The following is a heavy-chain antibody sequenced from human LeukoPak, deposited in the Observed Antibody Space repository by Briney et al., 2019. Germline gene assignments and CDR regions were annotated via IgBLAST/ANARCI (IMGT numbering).Heavy chain of an antibody. Sequence: PSETLSLTCTVSGGSISSYYWSWIRQPPGKGLEWIGYIYYSGSTNYNPSLKSRVTISVDTSKNQFSLKLSSVTAADTAVYYCASGGGSLMGYFDYWGQGTLVTVSS. CDR1: GGSISSYY. J-gene: IGHJ4*02. CDR2: IYYSGST. D-gene: IGHD1-26*01. V-gene: IGHV4-59*08. CDR3: ASGGGSLMGYFDY.